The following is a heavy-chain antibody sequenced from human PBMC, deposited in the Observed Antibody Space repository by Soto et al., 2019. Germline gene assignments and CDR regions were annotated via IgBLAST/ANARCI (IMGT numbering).Heavy chain of an antibody. CDR2: ISSSSSTI. Sequence: EVQLVESGGGLVQPGGSLRLSCAASGFTFSSYSMNWVRQAPGKGLEWVSYISSSSSTIYYADSVKGRFTISRDNAKNSLYLEMNSLRDEDTAVYSCARDRVVEYSDSSSYQNFAYWGQGTLVTVSS. CDR3: ARDRVVEYSDSSSYQNFAY. J-gene: IGHJ4*02. CDR1: GFTFSSYS. V-gene: IGHV3-48*02. D-gene: IGHD3-22*01.